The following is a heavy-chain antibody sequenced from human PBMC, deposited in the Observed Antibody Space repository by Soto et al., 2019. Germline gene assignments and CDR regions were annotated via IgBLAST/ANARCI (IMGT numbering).Heavy chain of an antibody. CDR2: INPNSGGT. D-gene: IGHD6-6*01. Sequence: ASVKVSCKASGYTFSDYYIHWVRQAPGQGLEWMGWINPNSGGTNYAQKFQGRVTMTRDTSISTAYMELSRLRSDDTAVYYCARDLDDSSSSLFDPWGQGTLVTVSS. CDR3: ARDLDDSSSSLFDP. CDR1: GYTFSDYY. V-gene: IGHV1-2*02. J-gene: IGHJ5*02.